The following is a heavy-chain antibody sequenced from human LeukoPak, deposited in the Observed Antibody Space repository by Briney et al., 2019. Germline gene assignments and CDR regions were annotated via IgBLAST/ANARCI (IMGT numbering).Heavy chain of an antibody. J-gene: IGHJ5*02. Sequence: SETLSLTCTVSGGSISSYYWSWIRQPPGKGLEWIGYIYYSGSTNCNPSLKSRVTISVDTSKNQFSLKLSSVTAADTAVYYCARGLGYCSGGSCYSFNWFDPWGQGTLVTVSS. D-gene: IGHD2-15*01. V-gene: IGHV4-59*01. CDR1: GGSISSYY. CDR2: IYYSGST. CDR3: ARGLGYCSGGSCYSFNWFDP.